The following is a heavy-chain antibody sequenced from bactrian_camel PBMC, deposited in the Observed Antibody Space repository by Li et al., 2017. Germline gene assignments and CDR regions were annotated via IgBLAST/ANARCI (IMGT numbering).Heavy chain of an antibody. J-gene: IGHJ4*01. CDR2: IEDNGRI. Sequence: HVQLVESGGGSVQAGESLRLTCTASGRTDRSYSMGWFRQDPGKEREGVACIEDNGRISYADSVEGRFTISRDIPKNFLSLQMNNLKPDDTAMYFCAGRDWGTVGSWSDFNFWGQGTQVTVS. V-gene: IGHV3S55*01. CDR3: AGRDWGTVGSWSDFNF. D-gene: IGHD5*01. CDR1: GRTDRSYS.